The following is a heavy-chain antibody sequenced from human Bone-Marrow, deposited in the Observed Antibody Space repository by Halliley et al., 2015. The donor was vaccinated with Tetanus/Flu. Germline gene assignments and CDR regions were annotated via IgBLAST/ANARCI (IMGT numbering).Heavy chain of an antibody. Sequence: QVQLVQSGAEMKKPGASVKVSCKASGYTFSYYAVHWVRQAPGQSLEWMGWINAGNGNTKYSQKFQGRVTIARDTSASTAYMELSSLRSEDAAVYYCASSSSSGWGTYFYGLDVWGQGTTVTVSS. CDR2: INAGNGNT. J-gene: IGHJ6*02. CDR1: GYTFSYYA. CDR3: ASSSSSGWGTYFYGLDV. D-gene: IGHD6-19*01. V-gene: IGHV1-3*01.